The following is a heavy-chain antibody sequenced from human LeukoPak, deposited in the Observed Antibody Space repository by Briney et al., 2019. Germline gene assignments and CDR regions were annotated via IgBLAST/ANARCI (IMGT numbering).Heavy chain of an antibody. CDR2: ISYDGSNK. CDR1: GFAFSSYG. V-gene: IGHV3-30*18. D-gene: IGHD6-13*01. J-gene: IGHJ4*02. Sequence: PGGSLRLSCAASGFAFSSYGMHWVRQAPGKGLEWVAVISYDGSNKYYADSVKGRFTISRDNSKNTLYLQMNSLRAEDTAVYYCAKIVAAAGTPFDYWGQGTLVTVSS. CDR3: AKIVAAAGTPFDY.